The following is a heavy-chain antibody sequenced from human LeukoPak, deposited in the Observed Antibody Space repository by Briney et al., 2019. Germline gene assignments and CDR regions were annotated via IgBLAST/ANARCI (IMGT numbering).Heavy chain of an antibody. Sequence: SVKVSCKASGGTFSSYAISWVRQAPGQGLEWMGRIIPILGIANYVQKFQGRVTITAEKSTSTAYMELSSLRSEDTAVYYCAREGSSSSAPYDYWGQGTLVTVSS. CDR2: IIPILGIA. J-gene: IGHJ4*02. CDR1: GGTFSSYA. D-gene: IGHD6-6*01. V-gene: IGHV1-69*04. CDR3: AREGSSSSAPYDY.